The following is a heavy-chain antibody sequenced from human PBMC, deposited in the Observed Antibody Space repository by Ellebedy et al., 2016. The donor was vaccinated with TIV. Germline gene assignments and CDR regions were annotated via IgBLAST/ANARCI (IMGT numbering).Heavy chain of an antibody. CDR1: GFTFSINL. Sequence: GESLKISCAASGFTFSINLMSWVRRAPGKGLEWLANIKKDGSEKYYVDSVKGRFTISRDNAKNSLYLQMNSLRADDTAVYYCARVDGYSYGYGRRTYYFDHWGQGTPVTVAS. CDR2: IKKDGSEK. D-gene: IGHD5-18*01. J-gene: IGHJ4*02. V-gene: IGHV3-7*01. CDR3: ARVDGYSYGYGRRTYYFDH.